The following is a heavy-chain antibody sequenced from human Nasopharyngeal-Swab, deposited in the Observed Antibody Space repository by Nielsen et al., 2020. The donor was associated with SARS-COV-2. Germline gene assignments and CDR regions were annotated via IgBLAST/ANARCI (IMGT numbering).Heavy chain of an antibody. CDR1: GFTFSSYA. CDR3: ARDVSPVEMATMKD. CDR2: ISYDGSNK. V-gene: IGHV3-30-3*01. J-gene: IGHJ4*02. Sequence: GGSLRLSCAASGFTFSSYAMHWVRQAPGKGLEWVAVISYDGSNKYYADSVKGRFTISRDNSKNTLYLQMNSLRAEDTAVYYCARDVSPVEMATMKDWGQGTLVTVSS. D-gene: IGHD5-24*01.